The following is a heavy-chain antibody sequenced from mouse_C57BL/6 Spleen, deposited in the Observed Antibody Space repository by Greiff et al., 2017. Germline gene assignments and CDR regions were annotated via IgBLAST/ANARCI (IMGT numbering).Heavy chain of an antibody. Sequence: DVMLVESGGGLVKPGASLKLSCAASGYTFSSYAMYWVRQTPEQRLEWVATISDGSSYTYYTDKVKGRFTLSTDTAKNNLYLQMSHLKSEDTAMYDCARDYYGSSYGYFDVWGTGTTVTVSS. D-gene: IGHD1-1*01. CDR2: ISDGSSYT. CDR3: ARDYYGSSYGYFDV. J-gene: IGHJ1*03. V-gene: IGHV5-4*01. CDR1: GYTFSSYA.